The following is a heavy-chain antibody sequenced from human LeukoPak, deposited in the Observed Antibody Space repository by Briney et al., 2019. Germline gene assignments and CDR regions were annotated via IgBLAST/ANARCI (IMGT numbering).Heavy chain of an antibody. D-gene: IGHD3-22*01. CDR2: IYPGDSDT. CDR1: GYTFTTDW. CDR3: ARARYYFDSSGFFFDY. V-gene: IGHV5-51*01. Sequence: GESLKISCKAFGYTFTTDWIGWVRQMPGQGLEWIGIIYPGDSDTRYSPSLQGQVTISADKSITAYLQWSGLKASDTAVYYCARARYYFDSSGFFFDYWGQGTLVTVSS. J-gene: IGHJ4*02.